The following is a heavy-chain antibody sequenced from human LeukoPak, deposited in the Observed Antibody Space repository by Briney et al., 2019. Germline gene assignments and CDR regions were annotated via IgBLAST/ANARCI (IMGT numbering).Heavy chain of an antibody. CDR2: ISYDGSVR. D-gene: IGHD1-1*01. J-gene: IGHJ3*02. V-gene: IGHV3-30*18. CDR3: AKFAYNWNAPDGFDM. CDR1: RFSFSDYD. Sequence: GGSLRLSCRASRFSFSDYDMHWVRQAPGKGLEWVAVISYDGSVRHYADSVRGRFTISRDNSKSTLFLQMNSLRTDDTSVYFCAKFAYNWNAPDGFDMWGQGTMVIVSS.